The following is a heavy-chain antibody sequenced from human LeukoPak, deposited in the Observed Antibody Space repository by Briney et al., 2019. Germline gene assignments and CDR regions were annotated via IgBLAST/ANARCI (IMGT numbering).Heavy chain of an antibody. V-gene: IGHV3-30*04. CDR3: ARDSTLSAQGYYYYMDV. CDR2: ISYDGSNK. Sequence: GGSLRLSCAASGFTFSSYAMHWVRQAPGKGLEWVAVISYDGSNKYYADSVKGRFTISRDNSKDTLYLQMNSLRAEDTAVYYCARDSTLSAQGYYYYMDVWGKGTTVTVSS. CDR1: GFTFSSYA. J-gene: IGHJ6*03.